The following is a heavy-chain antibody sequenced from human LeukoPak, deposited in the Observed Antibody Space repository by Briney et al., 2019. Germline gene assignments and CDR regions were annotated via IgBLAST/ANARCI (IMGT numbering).Heavy chain of an antibody. Sequence: SETLSLTCTVSGGSISSSSYYWGWIRQPPGKGLEWIGSIYYSGGTYYNPSLKSRVTISVDTSKNQFSLKLSSVTAADTAVYYCARGGYYGSGSYYFDPWGQGTLVTVSS. J-gene: IGHJ5*02. D-gene: IGHD3-10*01. CDR1: GGSISSSSYY. V-gene: IGHV4-39*01. CDR3: ARGGYYGSGSYYFDP. CDR2: IYYSGGT.